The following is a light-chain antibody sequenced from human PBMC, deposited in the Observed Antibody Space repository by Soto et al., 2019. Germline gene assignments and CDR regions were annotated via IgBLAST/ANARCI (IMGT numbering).Light chain of an antibody. J-gene: IGLJ1*01. Sequence: QSVLTQPASVSGSPGQSITISCTGTSSDFGGYNYVSWYQQHPGRAPKVLIYDVSNRPAGVSDRFSGSRSGNTASLTISGLHSEGEADCYWCSYTSSTSLVFGTGTKVTVL. CDR3: CSYTSSTSLV. V-gene: IGLV2-14*01. CDR2: DVS. CDR1: SSDFGGYNY.